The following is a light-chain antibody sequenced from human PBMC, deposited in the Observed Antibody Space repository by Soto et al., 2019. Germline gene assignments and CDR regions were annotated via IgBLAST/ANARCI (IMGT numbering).Light chain of an antibody. CDR3: SSHAGYNNFYV. CDR1: SSDVGYYNY. J-gene: IGLJ1*01. CDR2: EVN. Sequence: QSVLTQPPSASGSPGQSVTISCTGSSSDVGYYNYVSWYQQHPGKAPKLMIYEVNQRPSGVPDRFSGSKSGNTASLTVSGLQAEDEADYYCSSHAGYNNFYVFGTGTKLTVL. V-gene: IGLV2-8*01.